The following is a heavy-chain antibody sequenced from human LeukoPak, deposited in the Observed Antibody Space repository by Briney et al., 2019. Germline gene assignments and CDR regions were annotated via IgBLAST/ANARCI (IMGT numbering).Heavy chain of an antibody. CDR1: GFTFTNYG. D-gene: IGHD3-16*01. J-gene: IGHJ5*02. V-gene: IGHV3-30*02. CDR3: ARDYRRGQMLT. Sequence: GGSLRLSCAASGFTFTNYGMHWVRQAPGKGLEWVSFIRHDGSNKYYADSVKGRFTISRDNTKNSLFLQMNSLTVEDTAVYYCARDYRRGQMLTWGQGALVTVSS. CDR2: IRHDGSNK.